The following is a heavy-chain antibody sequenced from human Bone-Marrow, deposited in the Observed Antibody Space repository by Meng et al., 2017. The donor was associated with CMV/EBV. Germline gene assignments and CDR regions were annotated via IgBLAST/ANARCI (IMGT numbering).Heavy chain of an antibody. V-gene: IGHV4-59*01. CDR2: IYYSGST. CDR1: GFTFSSYA. J-gene: IGHJ4*02. CDR3: ARDAGASPFDN. D-gene: IGHD1-26*01. Sequence: GSLRLSCAASGFTFSSYAMSWIRQPPGKGLEWIGYIYYSGSTNYNPSLKSRVTISVDTSKNQFSLKLSSVTAADTAVYYCARDAGASPFDNWGQGTLVTVSS.